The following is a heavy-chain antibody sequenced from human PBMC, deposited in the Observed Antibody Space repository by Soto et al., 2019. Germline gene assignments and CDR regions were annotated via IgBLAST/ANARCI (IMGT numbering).Heavy chain of an antibody. CDR2: IYSGGST. V-gene: IGHV3-53*02. J-gene: IGHJ6*02. CDR1: GFTVSSNY. Sequence: EVQLVETGGGLIQPGGSLRLSCAASGFTVSSNYMSWVRQAPGKGLEWVSVIYSGGSTYYADSVKGRFTISRDNSKNTLYLQMNSLRDEDTAVYYCARDRKRDGYNFYYYYYGMDVWGQGTTVTVSS. D-gene: IGHD5-12*01. CDR3: ARDRKRDGYNFYYYYYGMDV.